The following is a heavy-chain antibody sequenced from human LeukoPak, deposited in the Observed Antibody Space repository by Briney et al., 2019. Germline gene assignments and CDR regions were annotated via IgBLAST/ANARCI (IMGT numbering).Heavy chain of an antibody. CDR1: GGSFSGYY. J-gene: IGHJ4*02. V-gene: IGHV4-34*01. D-gene: IGHD2-8*01. CDR3: ARGAGILYLALFDY. Sequence: SETLSLTCAVYGGSFSGYYWSWIRQPPGKGLEWIGEINHSGSTNYNPSLKSRVTISVDTSKNQFSLKLSSVTAADTAVYYCARGAGILYLALFDYWGQGTLVTVSS. CDR2: INHSGST.